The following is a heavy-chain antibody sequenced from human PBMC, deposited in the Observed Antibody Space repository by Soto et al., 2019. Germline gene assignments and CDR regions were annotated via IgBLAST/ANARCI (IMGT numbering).Heavy chain of an antibody. J-gene: IGHJ6*02. Sequence: QVQLEQSGAEVKQPGSSVKVSCRASGGTFSRYSISWVRRAPGQGLEWMGAIIPMFGTAKYAQKFEGRVTMIADASTSTVSMEMNSLRSEDTAVYFCARALIVAVNGPTGGYHHYAMDLWGQGTTVTVSS. D-gene: IGHD2-21*01. CDR2: IIPMFGTA. CDR3: ARALIVAVNGPTGGYHHYAMDL. CDR1: GGTFSRYS. V-gene: IGHV1-69*01.